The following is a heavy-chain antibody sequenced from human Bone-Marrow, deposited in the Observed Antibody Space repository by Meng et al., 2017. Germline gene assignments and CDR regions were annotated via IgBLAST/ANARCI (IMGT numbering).Heavy chain of an antibody. J-gene: IGHJ6*02. CDR1: GFTFDGYG. Sequence: GGSLSPSCAASGFTFDGYGLNWVRQGPGKVLEWVSGINWNVGDTGYADSVKGRFTISRDNSKNSLYLQMNSLRAEDTALYYCARGSSGSYGMDVWGPGTTVTISS. CDR2: INWNVGDT. D-gene: IGHD1-26*01. CDR3: ARGSSGSYGMDV. V-gene: IGHV3-20*04.